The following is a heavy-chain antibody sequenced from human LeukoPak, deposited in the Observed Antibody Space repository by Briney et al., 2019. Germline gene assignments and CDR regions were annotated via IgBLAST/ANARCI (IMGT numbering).Heavy chain of an antibody. J-gene: IGHJ4*02. CDR2: IHYTGTT. Sequence: SETLSLTCTVSGGSISSGSDYFWDWIRQPPGKGLEWIGDIHYTGTTDYSPSLKSRVTISVDTSRNQFSLKLTSVTATDAAVYYCARHGRHGDYSYWGQGTLVTVSS. D-gene: IGHD4-17*01. CDR1: GGSISSGSDYF. V-gene: IGHV4-39*01. CDR3: ARHGRHGDYSY.